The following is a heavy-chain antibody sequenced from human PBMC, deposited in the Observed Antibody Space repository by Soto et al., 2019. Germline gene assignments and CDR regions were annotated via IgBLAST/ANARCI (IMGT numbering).Heavy chain of an antibody. CDR1: GFTVSSNY. CDR3: ARGNAFDI. V-gene: IGHV3-53*01. CDR2: IYSSGGT. J-gene: IGHJ3*02. Sequence: AWGSLRLSFASSGFTVSSNYMSWVRQAPGKGLEWVSLIYSSGGTYHADSVKGRFTISRDSSKNTLYLQMNSLRADDTAVYYCARGNAFDIWGQGTMVTVS.